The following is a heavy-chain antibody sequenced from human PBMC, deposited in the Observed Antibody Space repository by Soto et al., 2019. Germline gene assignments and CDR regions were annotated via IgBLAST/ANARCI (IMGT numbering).Heavy chain of an antibody. CDR1: GYTFTSYG. V-gene: IGHV1-18*01. CDR2: ISAYNGNT. D-gene: IGHD3-10*01. CDR3: GRFGELLDYYYYGMDV. J-gene: IGHJ6*02. Sequence: ASVKVSCKASGYTFTSYGISWVRQAPGQGLEWMGWISAYNGNTNYAQKLQGRVTMTTDTSTSTAYMELRSLRSDDTAVYYCGRFGELLDYYYYGMDVWGQGTTVTVSS.